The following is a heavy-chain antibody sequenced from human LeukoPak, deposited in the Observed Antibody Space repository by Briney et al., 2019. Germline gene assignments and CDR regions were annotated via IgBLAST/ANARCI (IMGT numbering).Heavy chain of an antibody. D-gene: IGHD6-19*01. CDR1: GGSISNYY. J-gene: IGHJ4*02. Sequence: SETLSLTCTVSGGSISNYYWSWLRQPPGKGLEWIGYIYYSGSTNYNPSLKSRVTISVDTSKNQFSLKLSSVTAADTAVYYCARGGWYSFDYWGQGTLVTVSS. V-gene: IGHV4-59*01. CDR3: ARGGWYSFDY. CDR2: IYYSGST.